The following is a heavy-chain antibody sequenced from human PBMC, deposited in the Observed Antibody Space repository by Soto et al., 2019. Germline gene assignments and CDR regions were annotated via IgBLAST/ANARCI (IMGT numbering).Heavy chain of an antibody. CDR1: GGSFSGYY. J-gene: IGHJ6*02. D-gene: IGHD2-21*02. V-gene: IGHV4-34*01. Sequence: QVQLQQWGAGLLKPSETLSLTCAVYGGSFSGYYWSWIRQHPGKGLEWIGEINHSGSTNYNPSLKSRVTISVDTSKNQCALKLSSVTAADTAVYYCARMVTAMVYYYGMDVWGQGTTVTVSS. CDR3: ARMVTAMVYYYGMDV. CDR2: INHSGST.